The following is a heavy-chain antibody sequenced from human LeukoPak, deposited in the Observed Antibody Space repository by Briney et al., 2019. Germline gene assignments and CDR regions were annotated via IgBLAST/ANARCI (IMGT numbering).Heavy chain of an antibody. V-gene: IGHV1-69*13. J-gene: IGHJ6*03. CDR2: IIPIFGTA. Sequence: SVKVSCKASGYTFTSYGISWVRQAPGQGLEWMGGIIPIFGTANYAQKFQGRVTITADESTSTAYMELSSLRSEDTAVYYCARMGASGFGGYYMDVWGKGTTVTVSS. CDR3: ARMGASGFGGYYMDV. D-gene: IGHD3-10*01. CDR1: GYTFTSYG.